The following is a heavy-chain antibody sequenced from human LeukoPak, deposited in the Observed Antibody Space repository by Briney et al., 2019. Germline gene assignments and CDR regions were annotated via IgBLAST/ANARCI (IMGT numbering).Heavy chain of an antibody. Sequence: SETLSLTCTVSGGFISSYYWSWIRQPPGKGLEWIGFISYSGSTYYNPSLKSRVTMSVDTSKNQFSLNLRSVTAADTAVYYCARDRSNYLGGYYYYGMDVWGQGTTVTVSS. CDR2: ISYSGST. CDR1: GGFISSYY. D-gene: IGHD4-11*01. V-gene: IGHV4-59*01. J-gene: IGHJ6*02. CDR3: ARDRSNYLGGYYYYGMDV.